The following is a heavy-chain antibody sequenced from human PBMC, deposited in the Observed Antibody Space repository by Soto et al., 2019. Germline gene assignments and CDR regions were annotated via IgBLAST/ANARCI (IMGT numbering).Heavy chain of an antibody. V-gene: IGHV1-2*02. J-gene: IGHJ5*02. CDR1: GYTFTGYF. CDR2: INPNSGVT. Sequence: ASVKVSCKASGYTFTGYFMHWVRQAPGQGLEWMGYINPNSGVTKYAQKFQGRVTLTRDTSINTAYMEMTMLTSDDTAVYYCARGGGTILAPLPWGQGTLVTSPQ. CDR3: ARGGGTILAPLP. D-gene: IGHD3-3*01.